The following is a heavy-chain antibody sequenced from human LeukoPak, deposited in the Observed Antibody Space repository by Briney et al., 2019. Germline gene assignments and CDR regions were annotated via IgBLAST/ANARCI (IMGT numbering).Heavy chain of an antibody. CDR1: GFTLSSFA. CDR2: ISGSDGTS. J-gene: IGHJ5*02. Sequence: GGSLRLSCAASGFTLSSFATSWVRQAPGKGLEWVSGISGSDGTSYYADSVKGRFTISRDSSKNTLYLQMNSLRAEDTAVYYCAKDPRYPLRFLEWLHIGENWFDPWGQGTLVTVSS. V-gene: IGHV3-23*01. CDR3: AKDPRYPLRFLEWLHIGENWFDP. D-gene: IGHD3-3*01.